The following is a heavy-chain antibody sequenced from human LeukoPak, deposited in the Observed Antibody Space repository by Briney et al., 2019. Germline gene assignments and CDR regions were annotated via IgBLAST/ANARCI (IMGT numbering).Heavy chain of an antibody. V-gene: IGHV1-18*01. CDR2: ISAYNGNT. J-gene: IGHJ4*02. CDR1: GYTSTSYG. CDR3: ARGSGSGWPPDY. Sequence: ASVKVSCKASGYTSTSYGISWVRQGPGQGLEWMGWISAYNGNTNYAQKLQGRITMTTDTSTSTAYMELRSLRSDDTAVYYCARGSGSGWPPDYWGQGTLVTVSS. D-gene: IGHD6-19*01.